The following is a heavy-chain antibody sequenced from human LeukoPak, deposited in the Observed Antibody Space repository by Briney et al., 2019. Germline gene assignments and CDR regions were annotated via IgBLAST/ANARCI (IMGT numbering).Heavy chain of an antibody. J-gene: IGHJ4*02. D-gene: IGHD6-13*01. CDR2: ISSSSSYI. V-gene: IGHV3-21*01. Sequence: GGSLRLSCAASGFTFSSYSMNWVRQAPGKGLEWVSSISSSSSYIYYADSVKGRFTISRDNAKNSLYLQMNSLRAEDTAVYYCARDDLTSAAGQLVPDYWGQGTLVTVSS. CDR3: ARDDLTSAAGQLVPDY. CDR1: GFTFSSYS.